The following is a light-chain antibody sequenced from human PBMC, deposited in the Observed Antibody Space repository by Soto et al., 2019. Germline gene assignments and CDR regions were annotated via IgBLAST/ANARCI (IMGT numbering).Light chain of an antibody. V-gene: IGLV1-44*01. J-gene: IGLJ3*02. CDR2: NNN. CDR3: AAWDDSLNGVV. Sequence: QLVLTQPPSAYGTPGQRVTIACSGSSSNIGSTTVKWYQQLPGTAPKLLIYNNNQRPSGVPDRFSGSKSGTSASLAISGLQSEDEADYYCAAWDDSLNGVVFGGGTKLTVL. CDR1: SSNIGSTT.